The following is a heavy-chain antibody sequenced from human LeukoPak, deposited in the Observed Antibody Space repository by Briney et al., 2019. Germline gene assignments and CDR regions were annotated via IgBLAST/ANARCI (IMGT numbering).Heavy chain of an antibody. V-gene: IGHV3-66*02. D-gene: IGHD5-18*01. Sequence: GGSLRLSCTASGFTFSNNYMSWVRQAPGKGLEWVSVIYSGGITYHADSVKGRFIISRDNSKNTLNLEMNSLRVEDSAVYYCARDRYSYGYALDCWGQGTLVTVSS. CDR1: GFTFSNNY. J-gene: IGHJ4*02. CDR2: IYSGGIT. CDR3: ARDRYSYGYALDC.